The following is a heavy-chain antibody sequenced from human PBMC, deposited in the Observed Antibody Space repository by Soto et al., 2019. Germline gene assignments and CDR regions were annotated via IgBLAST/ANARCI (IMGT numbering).Heavy chain of an antibody. CDR2: ISSSGGST. D-gene: IGHD6-19*01. CDR3: AKDLEGLVPSWWFDP. V-gene: IGHV3-23*01. Sequence: GGSLRLSCAASGFTFSIYAMSWVRQGPGKGLEWVSAISSSGGSTYYADSVKGRFTISRDNSKNTLYLQMNSLRAEDTAVYYCAKDLEGLVPSWWFDPWGQGTLVTVSS. CDR1: GFTFSIYA. J-gene: IGHJ5*02.